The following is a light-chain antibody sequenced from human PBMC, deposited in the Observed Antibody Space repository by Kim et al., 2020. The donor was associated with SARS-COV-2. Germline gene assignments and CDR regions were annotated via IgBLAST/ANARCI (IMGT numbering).Light chain of an antibody. J-gene: IGLJ2*01. CDR1: KLGDKY. V-gene: IGLV3-1*01. CDR2: QDS. CDR3: QAWDSSTASVV. Sequence: SPGQTASLTCSGDKLGDKYACWYQQKPGQSPVLVIYQDSKRPSGIPERFSGSNSGNTATLTISGTQAMDEADYYCQAWDSSTASVVFGGGTKVTVL.